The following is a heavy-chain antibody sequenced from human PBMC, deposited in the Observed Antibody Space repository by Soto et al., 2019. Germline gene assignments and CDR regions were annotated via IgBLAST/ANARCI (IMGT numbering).Heavy chain of an antibody. J-gene: IGHJ3*02. Sequence: QVQLQESGPGLVKPSQTLSLTCTVSGGSISSGGYYWSWIRQHPGKGLEWIGYIYYSGSTYYNPSLKSLLTISVYTSKNQFSLKLSSGTAADTAVYYCATFYYDYIWGSYRSQTDAFDIWGQGTMVTVSS. CDR1: GGSISSGGYY. CDR2: IYYSGST. D-gene: IGHD3-16*02. CDR3: ATFYYDYIWGSYRSQTDAFDI. V-gene: IGHV4-31*01.